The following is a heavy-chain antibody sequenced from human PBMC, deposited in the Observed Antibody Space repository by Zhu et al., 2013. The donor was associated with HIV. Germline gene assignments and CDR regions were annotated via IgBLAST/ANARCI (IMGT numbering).Heavy chain of an antibody. CDR1: GDTFSTYA. J-gene: IGHJ4*02. Sequence: QVRLVQSGAEVKKSGSSVKVSCRTSGDTFSTYAISWVRQAPGQGLEWMGWISAYNGNTNYAQKIQGRVTMTTDTSTSTAYMELRSLRSDDTAVYYCARDRTTVTTEGGYWGQGTLVTVSS. CDR2: ISAYNGNT. V-gene: IGHV1-18*01. CDR3: ARDRTTVTTEGGY. D-gene: IGHD4-17*01.